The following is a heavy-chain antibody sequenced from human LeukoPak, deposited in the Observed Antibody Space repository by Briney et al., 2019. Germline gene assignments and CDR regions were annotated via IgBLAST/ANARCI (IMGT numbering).Heavy chain of an antibody. Sequence: ASVKVSCKASGYTFTGYYMHWVRQAPGQGLEWMGWINPNSGGTNYAQKFQGRVTMTRDMSTSTVYMELSSLRSEDTAVYYCARDRGWELRWFELDYWGQGTLVTVSS. CDR3: ARDRGWELRWFELDY. D-gene: IGHD1-26*01. V-gene: IGHV1-2*02. CDR1: GYTFTGYY. CDR2: INPNSGGT. J-gene: IGHJ4*02.